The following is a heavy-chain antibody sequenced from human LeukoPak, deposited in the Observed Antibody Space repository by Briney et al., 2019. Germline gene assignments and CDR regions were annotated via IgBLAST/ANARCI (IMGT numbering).Heavy chain of an antibody. CDR1: GFTFSSYG. CDR2: ISYDGSNK. CDR3: ARCHGSGSYYNVFAY. D-gene: IGHD3-10*01. Sequence: GGSLRLSCAASGFTFSSYGMHWVRQAPGKGLEWVAVISYDGSNKYYADSVKGRFTISRDNAKNSLYLQMNSLRAEDTAVYYCARCHGSGSYYNVFAYWGQGTLVTVSS. J-gene: IGHJ4*02. V-gene: IGHV3-30*03.